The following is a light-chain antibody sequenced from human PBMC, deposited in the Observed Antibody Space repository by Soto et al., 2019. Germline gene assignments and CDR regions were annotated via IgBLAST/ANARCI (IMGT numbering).Light chain of an antibody. V-gene: IGLV2-23*02. J-gene: IGLJ2*01. CDR1: SSEVGRYNL. Sequence: QSSLAQPASVSASPGQSITLSCTGTSSEVGRYNLVSWYQQHPGKATKLMIYEVSKRPSGVSNRFSGSKSGNTASLTISGLQAEDEADYYCCSYAGSSTYVVFGGGTKVTVL. CDR2: EVS. CDR3: CSYAGSSTYVV.